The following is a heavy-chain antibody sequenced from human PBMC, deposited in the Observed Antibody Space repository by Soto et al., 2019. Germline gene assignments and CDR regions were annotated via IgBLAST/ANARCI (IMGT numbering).Heavy chain of an antibody. J-gene: IGHJ4*02. Sequence: QLQLHESGSGLVKPSQTLSLTCTVSGASITYGGYSWSWIRQTPGKGLEWIGYINHLETTFYNPSFERRLSLSIARAKTQFSLNLDSMSAADRAVYFCASGGGSDSFDYWGQGILVTVSS. V-gene: IGHV4-30-2*01. CDR2: INHLETT. CDR3: ASGGGSDSFDY. D-gene: IGHD1-26*01. CDR1: GASITYGGYS.